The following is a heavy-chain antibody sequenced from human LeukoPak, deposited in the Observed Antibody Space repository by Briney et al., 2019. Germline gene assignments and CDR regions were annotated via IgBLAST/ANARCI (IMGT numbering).Heavy chain of an antibody. Sequence: PGGSRRLSCAASGFTFSSYWMSWVRQAPGKVLEWVGLIRSKAYGGTTEYAASVKGRFTISRDDSKSIAYLQMNSLKTEDTAVYYCTRVPGNYYYYYYMDVWGKGTTVTVSS. CDR3: TRVPGNYYYYYYMDV. CDR1: GFTFSSYW. V-gene: IGHV3-49*04. J-gene: IGHJ6*03. CDR2: IRSKAYGGTT.